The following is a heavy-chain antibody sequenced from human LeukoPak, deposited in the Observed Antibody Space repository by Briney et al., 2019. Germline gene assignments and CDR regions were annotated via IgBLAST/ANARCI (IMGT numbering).Heavy chain of an antibody. V-gene: IGHV3-21*01. D-gene: IGHD3-16*01. Sequence: GGSLRLSCAASGFTFSSYSMNWVRQAPGKGLEWVSSISSSSSYIYYADSVKGRFTISRDNAKNSLYLQMNGLRAEDTAVYYCARGATGRGRRDFDYWGQGTLVTVSS. CDR3: ARGATGRGRRDFDY. CDR2: ISSSSSYI. CDR1: GFTFSSYS. J-gene: IGHJ4*02.